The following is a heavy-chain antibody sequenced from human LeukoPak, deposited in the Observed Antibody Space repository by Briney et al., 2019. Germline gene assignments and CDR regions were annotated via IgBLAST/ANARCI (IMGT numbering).Heavy chain of an antibody. Sequence: RALRLSCAASGFTFSSYAMHWVRQAPGKGLEWVAVIQYDGSNKLYADFVKGRFTIYRDNSTNTLYLQMNSLRAEDTAVYYCARAYRTTRIAVAGHYYGMDVWGQGTTVTVSS. D-gene: IGHD6-19*01. CDR1: GFTFSSYA. CDR2: IQYDGSNK. V-gene: IGHV3-30-3*01. J-gene: IGHJ6*02. CDR3: ARAYRTTRIAVAGHYYGMDV.